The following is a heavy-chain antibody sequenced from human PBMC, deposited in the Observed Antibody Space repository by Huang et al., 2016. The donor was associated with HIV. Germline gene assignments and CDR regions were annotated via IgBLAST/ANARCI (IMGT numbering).Heavy chain of an antibody. CDR2: VSNSASSR. CDR1: GFSFSSSA. CDR3: AKDLVTYDSSGSV. V-gene: IGHV3-23*01. Sequence: EVHLLESGGGLVQPGGSLRLSCSASGFSFSSSAMGWVRQVPGRGLELVSTVSNSASSRHYSDSVRGRFTISRDNSKDTLYLQMNSLRAEDTALYYCAKDLVTYDSSGSVWGQGTLVTVSS. J-gene: IGHJ4*02. D-gene: IGHD3-22*01.